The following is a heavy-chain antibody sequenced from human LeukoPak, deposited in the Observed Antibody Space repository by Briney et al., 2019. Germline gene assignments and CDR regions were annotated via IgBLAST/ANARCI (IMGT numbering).Heavy chain of an antibody. J-gene: IGHJ5*02. V-gene: IGHV3-21*01. Sequence: GGSLRLSCAASGFTFSSYSMNWVRQAPGKGLEWVSSISSSSSYIYYADSVKGRFTISRDNAKNSLYLQMNSLRAEDTAVYYCTKEGLPSGSSWSAWFDPWGQGTLVTVSS. CDR2: ISSSSSYI. CDR3: TKEGLPSGSSWSAWFDP. D-gene: IGHD3-10*01. CDR1: GFTFSSYS.